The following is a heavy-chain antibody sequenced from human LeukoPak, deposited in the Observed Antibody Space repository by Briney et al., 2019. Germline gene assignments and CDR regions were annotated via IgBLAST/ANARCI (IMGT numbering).Heavy chain of an antibody. D-gene: IGHD1-26*01. CDR2: IRYDGSNR. Sequence: GGSLRLSCAASGFTFSSYGMHWVRQAPGKGLEWVAFIRYDGSNRYYADSVKGRFTISRDNSRNTVYLQMNSLKAEDTAVYYCAKDQEWELTHYFDYWGQGTLLTVSS. CDR3: AKDQEWELTHYFDY. J-gene: IGHJ4*02. V-gene: IGHV3-30*02. CDR1: GFTFSSYG.